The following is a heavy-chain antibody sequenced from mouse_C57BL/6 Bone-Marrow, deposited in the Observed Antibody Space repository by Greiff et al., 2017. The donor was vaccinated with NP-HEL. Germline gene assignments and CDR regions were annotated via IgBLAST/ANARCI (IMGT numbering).Heavy chain of an antibody. CDR3: ARRGVYDYDVAWFAY. CDR2: ISDGGSYT. Sequence: EVKLMESGGGLVKPGGSLKLSCAASGFTFSSYAMSWVRQTPEKRLEWVATISDGGSYTYYPDNVKGRFTISRDNAKNNLYLQMSHLKSEDTAMYYGARRGVYDYDVAWFAYWGQGTLVTVSA. CDR1: GFTFSSYA. D-gene: IGHD2-4*01. J-gene: IGHJ3*01. V-gene: IGHV5-4*03.